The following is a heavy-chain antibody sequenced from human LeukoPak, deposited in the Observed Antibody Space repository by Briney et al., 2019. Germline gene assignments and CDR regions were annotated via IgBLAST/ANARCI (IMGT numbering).Heavy chain of an antibody. CDR2: TYYRSKWYN. V-gene: IGHV6-1*01. Sequence: SQTLSLTCAISGDSVSSNSAAWSWIRQSPSRGLEWLGRTYYRSKWYNDYAAFVKSRITFNSDTSKNQFSLQLNSVTPEDTAVYYCARDRVGHDAFDIWGQGTMVTVSS. D-gene: IGHD3-10*01. CDR3: ARDRVGHDAFDI. J-gene: IGHJ3*02. CDR1: GDSVSSNSAA.